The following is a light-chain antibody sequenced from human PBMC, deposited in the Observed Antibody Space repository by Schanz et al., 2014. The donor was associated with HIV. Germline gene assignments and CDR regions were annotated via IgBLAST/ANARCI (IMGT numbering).Light chain of an antibody. CDR1: SSDVDHYSY. Sequence: QSVLTQPASVSGSPGQSITISCTGASSDVDHYSYVSWYQQHPGGAPELVIYDVSSRPSGVSNRFSGSKSGNTASLTVSGLQADDEADYYCSSYAGSNMGVFGSGTKLTVL. V-gene: IGLV2-14*03. CDR3: SSYAGSNMGV. CDR2: DVS. J-gene: IGLJ1*01.